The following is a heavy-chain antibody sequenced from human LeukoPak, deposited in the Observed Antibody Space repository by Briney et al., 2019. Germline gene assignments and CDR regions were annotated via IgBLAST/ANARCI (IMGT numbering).Heavy chain of an antibody. CDR2: INSSGTT. J-gene: IGHJ4*02. CDR3: ARGRGPTQDD. V-gene: IGHV4-34*01. CDR1: GESFSFYY. D-gene: IGHD1-1*01. Sequence: SETLSLTCAVDGESFSFYYWSWIRQPPGKGLEWIGEINSSGTTNYSPSLKSRVTISVDTSKNQFSLKLTSVTAADTAVYYCARGRGPTQDDWGQGTLVTVSS.